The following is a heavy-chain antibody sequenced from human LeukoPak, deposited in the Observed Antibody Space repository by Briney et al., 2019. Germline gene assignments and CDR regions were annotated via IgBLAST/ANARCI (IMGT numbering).Heavy chain of an antibody. D-gene: IGHD3-3*01. Sequence: GGSERLCCAASGFTFSSYWMSWVRQAPGKGLEWVANIKQDGSEKYYVDSVKGRFTISRDNAKNSLYLQMNSLRAEDTAVYYCARDTYDFWSGYIDYWGQGTLVTVSS. J-gene: IGHJ4*02. CDR3: ARDTYDFWSGYIDY. CDR1: GFTFSSYW. V-gene: IGHV3-7*01. CDR2: IKQDGSEK.